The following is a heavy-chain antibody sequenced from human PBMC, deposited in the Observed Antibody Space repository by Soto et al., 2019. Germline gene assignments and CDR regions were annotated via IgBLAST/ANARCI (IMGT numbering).Heavy chain of an antibody. D-gene: IGHD2-8*02. J-gene: IGHJ4*02. CDR2: IGSSSNYI. CDR1: GFTFSSYT. CDR3: ARRVQGYCTGGSCFVDY. Sequence: EVQLVESGGGLVKPGGSLRLSCAASGFTFSSYTMNWVRQAPGKGLEWVSSIGSSSNYIYYAESVKGRFTVSRDNAKNSLFLQMNSLRAEDTAVYYCARRVQGYCTGGSCFVDYWGQGTLVTVSS. V-gene: IGHV3-21*01.